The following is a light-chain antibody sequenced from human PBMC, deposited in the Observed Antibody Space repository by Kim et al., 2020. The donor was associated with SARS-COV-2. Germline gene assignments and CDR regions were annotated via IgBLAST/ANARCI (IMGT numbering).Light chain of an antibody. CDR2: SAS. Sequence: EIQMTQSPSHVTASVGDRVSITCRASHDISTFLAWYQQWPGRAPKLLIYSASHLESGVPSRFSGSASGTDFTLTLSSLQPEDIATYYCQPPTRFPLTFGGESKV. V-gene: IGKV1-12*01. J-gene: IGKJ4*01. CDR1: HDISTF. CDR3: QPPTRFPLT.